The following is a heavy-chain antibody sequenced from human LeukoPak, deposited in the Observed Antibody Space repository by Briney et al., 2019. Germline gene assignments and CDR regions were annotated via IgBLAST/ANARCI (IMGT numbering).Heavy chain of an antibody. J-gene: IGHJ5*02. CDR2: IYYSGST. D-gene: IGHD3-10*01. Sequence: SETLSLTCTVSGGSISSSSYYWGWIRQPPGKGLEWIGSIYYSGSTYYNPSLKSRVTISVDASKNQFSLKLSSVTAADTAVYYCARITMVGNNWFDPWGQGTLVTVSS. V-gene: IGHV4-39*07. CDR3: ARITMVGNNWFDP. CDR1: GGSISSSSYY.